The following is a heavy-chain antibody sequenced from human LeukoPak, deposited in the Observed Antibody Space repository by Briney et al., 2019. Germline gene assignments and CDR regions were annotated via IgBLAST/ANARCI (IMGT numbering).Heavy chain of an antibody. CDR1: GCTVSSNY. J-gene: IGHJ4*02. V-gene: IGHV3-66*01. CDR2: IYSGGST. CDR3: ARDAYGSIDY. D-gene: IGHD3-10*01. Sequence: PGGPLRLSYAASGCTVSSNYMSWVRQAPGKGLEWVSVIYSGGSTYYADSVKGRFTISRDNSKNTLYLQMNSLRAEDTAVYYCARDAYGSIDYWGQGTLVTVSS.